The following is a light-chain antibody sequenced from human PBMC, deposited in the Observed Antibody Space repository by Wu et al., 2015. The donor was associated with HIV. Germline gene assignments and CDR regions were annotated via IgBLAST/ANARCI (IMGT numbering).Light chain of an antibody. CDR1: QSISAD. CDR3: QQYHNWPPKT. J-gene: IGKJ2*01. CDR2: GAS. V-gene: IGKV3-15*01. Sequence: EILMTQSPATLSVSPGERATLSCRASQSISADLAWYQQKPGQAPRLLIYGASTRATGIPARFSGSGSGTEFTLSISSMQSEDFAVYFCQQYHNWPPKTFGQGTKV.